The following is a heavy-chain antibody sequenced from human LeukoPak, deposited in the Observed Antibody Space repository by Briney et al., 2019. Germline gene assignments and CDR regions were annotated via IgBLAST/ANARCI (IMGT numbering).Heavy chain of an antibody. Sequence: GGTLRLSCAATGFTFSSYSMNWVRQAPGKGLEWVSSISSSSSYIYYADSVKGRFTISRDNAKNSLYLQVNSLRAEDTAVYYCARPNLYSTSLDAFDIWGQGTMVTVSS. CDR1: GFTFSSYS. V-gene: IGHV3-21*01. J-gene: IGHJ3*02. CDR3: ARPNLYSTSLDAFDI. CDR2: ISSSSSYI. D-gene: IGHD2-8*01.